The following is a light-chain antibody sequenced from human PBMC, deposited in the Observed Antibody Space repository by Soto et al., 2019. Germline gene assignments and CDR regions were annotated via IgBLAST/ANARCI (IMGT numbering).Light chain of an antibody. CDR3: QQYQTYPWT. V-gene: IGKV1-5*03. CDR1: QTISSW. Sequence: DIQMTQSPSSLSASVRDRVTITCRASQTISSWLAWFQQRPGRAPKFLIYTASSLKNGVPLRFSGSGSGTQCTLTNSSLQPDDVATYYCQQYQTYPWTLGQGTKVDIK. CDR2: TAS. J-gene: IGKJ1*01.